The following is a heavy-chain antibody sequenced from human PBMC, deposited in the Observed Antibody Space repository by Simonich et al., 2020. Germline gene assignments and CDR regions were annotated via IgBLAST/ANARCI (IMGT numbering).Heavy chain of an antibody. J-gene: IGHJ6*03. D-gene: IGHD7-27*01. Sequence: EVQLVESGGGLVQPGGSLSISWAASGFTFSSYWMSWVRQAPGKGLEWVAKIKQDGSEKYYVDSVKGRFTISRDNAKTSLYLQMNSLRAEDTAVYYCARDGLGTAYYYYMDVWGKGTTVTVSS. CDR3: ARDGLGTAYYYYMDV. V-gene: IGHV3-7*01. CDR1: GFTFSSYW. CDR2: IKQDGSEK.